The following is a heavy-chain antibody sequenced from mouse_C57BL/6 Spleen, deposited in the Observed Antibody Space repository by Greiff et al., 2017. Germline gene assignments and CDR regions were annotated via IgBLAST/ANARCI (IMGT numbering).Heavy chain of an antibody. CDR2: IRLKSDNYAT. CDR3: TGPYYGSSSYYFDY. CDR1: GFTFSNYW. V-gene: IGHV6-3*01. J-gene: IGHJ2*01. D-gene: IGHD1-1*01. Sequence: DVKLEESGGGLVQPGGSMKLSCVASGFTFSNYWMNWVRQSPEKGLEWVAQIRLKSDNYATHYAESVKGRFTISRDDSKSSVYLQMNNLRAEDTGIYYCTGPYYGSSSYYFDYCGQGTTLTVSS.